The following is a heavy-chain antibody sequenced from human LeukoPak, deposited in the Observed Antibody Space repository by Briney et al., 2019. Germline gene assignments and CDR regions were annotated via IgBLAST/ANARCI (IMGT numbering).Heavy chain of an antibody. D-gene: IGHD6-13*01. CDR1: GGSISSYY. J-gene: IGHJ4*02. CDR3: ASSSWYGKLDY. CDR2: IYYSGST. Sequence: SETLSLTCTVSGGSISSYYWSWIRQPPGKGLEGIGYIYYSGSTNYNPSLKSRVTISVDTSKNQFSLKLSSVTAADTAVYYCASSSWYGKLDYWGQGTLVTVSS. V-gene: IGHV4-59*08.